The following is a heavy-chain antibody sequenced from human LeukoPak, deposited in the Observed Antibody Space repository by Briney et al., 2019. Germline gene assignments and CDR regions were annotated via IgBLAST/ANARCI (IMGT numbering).Heavy chain of an antibody. V-gene: IGHV3-7*01. D-gene: IGHD3-22*01. CDR2: IKQDGSEK. CDR1: GFTFSSYW. Sequence: PGGSLRLSCAASGFTFSSYWMGWVRQAPGKGLEWVANIKQDGSEKYCVDSVKGRFTISRDNAKNTLYLQMNSLRAEDTAVYYCARYYYDSSGYYQKDYWGQGTLVTVSS. J-gene: IGHJ4*02. CDR3: ARYYYDSSGYYQKDY.